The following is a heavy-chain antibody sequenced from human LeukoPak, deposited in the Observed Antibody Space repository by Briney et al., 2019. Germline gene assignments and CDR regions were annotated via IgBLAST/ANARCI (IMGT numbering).Heavy chain of an antibody. CDR2: ISSGSSTI. Sequence: GSLRLSCAASGFTFSSYSMNWVRQAPGKGLEWVSYISSGSSTIYYADSVKGRFTISRDNAKNPLYLQMNSLRDEDTAVYYCARDYSSSDRKDYWGQGTLVTVSS. J-gene: IGHJ4*02. CDR3: ARDYSSSDRKDY. CDR1: GFTFSSYS. D-gene: IGHD6-6*01. V-gene: IGHV3-48*02.